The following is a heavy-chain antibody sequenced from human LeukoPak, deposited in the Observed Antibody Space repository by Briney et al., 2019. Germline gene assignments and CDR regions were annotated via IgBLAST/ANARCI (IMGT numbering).Heavy chain of an antibody. D-gene: IGHD6-13*01. J-gene: IGHJ6*03. CDR3: ARCDVIVAAAGPSYYYYYYMDV. CDR1: GFTFSDYY. Sequence: GGSLRLSCAASGFTFSDYYMSWIRQAPGEGLEWVSYISSSGSTIYYADSVKGRFTISRDNAKNSLYLQMNSLRAEDTAVYYCARCDVIVAAAGPSYYYYYYMDVWGKGTTVTVSS. V-gene: IGHV3-11*01. CDR2: ISSSGSTI.